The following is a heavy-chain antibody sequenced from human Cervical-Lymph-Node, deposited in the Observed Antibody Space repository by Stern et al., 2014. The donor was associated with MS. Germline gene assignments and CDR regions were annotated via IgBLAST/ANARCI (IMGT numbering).Heavy chain of an antibody. CDR1: GYTFTSYG. J-gene: IGHJ3*02. V-gene: IGHV1-18*04. CDR2: ISASSGNT. Sequence: QMQLVQSGVEVKKPGASVKVSCKASGYTFTSYGISWVRQAPGQGLEWMGWISASSGNTRHAQKFQGRVTMTTDTSTSTAYMELRSLRSDDTAVYYCARDSPFDIWGQGTMVTVSS. CDR3: ARDSPFDI.